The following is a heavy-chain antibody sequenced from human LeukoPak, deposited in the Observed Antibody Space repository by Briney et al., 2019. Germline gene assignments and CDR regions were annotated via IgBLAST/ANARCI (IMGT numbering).Heavy chain of an antibody. CDR2: VHYSGSA. D-gene: IGHD3-10*01. V-gene: IGHV4-39*07. CDR1: GVSISSGSYY. CDR3: ARGEGGSGSYWGFDY. Sequence: SETLSLTCSVSGVSISSGSYYWGWIRQPPGKGLEWIDSVHYSGSAHYNPSLKSRATISVDTSKNQFSLKLSSVTAADTAVYYCARGEGGSGSYWGFDYWGQGTLVTVSS. J-gene: IGHJ4*02.